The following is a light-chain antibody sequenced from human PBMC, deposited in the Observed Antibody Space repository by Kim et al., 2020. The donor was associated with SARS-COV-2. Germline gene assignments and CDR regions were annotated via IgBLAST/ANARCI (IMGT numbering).Light chain of an antibody. CDR2: EDD. CDR3: QSYNRDNVL. Sequence: GKTGTISCTRSSGSIDDNYVQWYQQRPGGVPTAVIYEDDQIPSGVSDRFSGSIDNSSNSASLTISGLRTEDEADYYCQSYNRDNVLFGGGTQLTVL. V-gene: IGLV6-57*03. J-gene: IGLJ2*01. CDR1: SGSIDDNY.